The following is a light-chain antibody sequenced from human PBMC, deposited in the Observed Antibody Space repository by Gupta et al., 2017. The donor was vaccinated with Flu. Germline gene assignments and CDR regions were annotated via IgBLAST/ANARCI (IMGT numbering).Light chain of an antibody. V-gene: IGLV2-14*01. Sequence: QSALTQPASVSGSPGQSITISCTGTSNDVGGYSYVSWYQQRPGKAPKLIIYEFTNRPSGVSNRFSGSKSGNTASLTISGLQAEDEADYYCSSYTSSTTPVFGGGTELTVL. CDR3: SSYTSSTTPV. CDR1: SNDVGGYSY. J-gene: IGLJ3*02. CDR2: EFT.